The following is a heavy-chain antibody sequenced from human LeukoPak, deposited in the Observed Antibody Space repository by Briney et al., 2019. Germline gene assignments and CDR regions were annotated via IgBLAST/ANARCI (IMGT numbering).Heavy chain of an antibody. CDR3: ARALTIGAFDI. Sequence: ASVKVSCKASGYTFTSYDINWVRQATGQGLEWMGWINPNSGGTNYAQKFQGRVTMTRDTSISTAYMELSRLRSDDTAVYYCARALTIGAFDIWGQGTMVTVSS. D-gene: IGHD3-10*01. CDR1: GYTFTSYD. V-gene: IGHV1-2*02. J-gene: IGHJ3*02. CDR2: INPNSGGT.